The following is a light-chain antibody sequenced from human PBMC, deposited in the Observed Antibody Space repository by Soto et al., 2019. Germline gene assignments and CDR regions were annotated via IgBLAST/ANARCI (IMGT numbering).Light chain of an antibody. CDR1: SSNIGNNA. CDR2: RNS. V-gene: IGLV1-44*01. Sequence: QSVLTQPPSASGSPGQRVIISCSGSSSNIGNNAVNWYQHLPVTSPKLLIYRNSQRPSGVPDRFSGSKSGTSASLAISGLQSEDETDYYCATWDDSLDGWGFGGGTKLTGL. J-gene: IGLJ3*02. CDR3: ATWDDSLDGWG.